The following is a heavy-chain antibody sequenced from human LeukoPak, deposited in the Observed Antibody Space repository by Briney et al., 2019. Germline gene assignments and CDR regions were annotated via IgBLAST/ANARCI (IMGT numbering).Heavy chain of an antibody. V-gene: IGHV3-53*01. CDR1: GFTVSSNY. Sequence: GGSLRLSCAASGFTVSSNYMSWVRQAPGKGLEWVSVIYSGGSTYYADSVKGRFTISRDNSKNTLYLQMNSLRAEDTAVYYCARSRYNWYDAALDYWGQGTLVTVSS. CDR2: IYSGGST. D-gene: IGHD1-1*01. J-gene: IGHJ4*02. CDR3: ARSRYNWYDAALDY.